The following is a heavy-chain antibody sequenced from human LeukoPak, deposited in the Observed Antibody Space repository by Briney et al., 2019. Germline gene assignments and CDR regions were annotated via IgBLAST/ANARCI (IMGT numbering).Heavy chain of an antibody. CDR1: GGSFSDYY. CDR3: ARDCGGSPLADAFDI. Sequence: PSETLSLTCAVYGGSFSDYYWTWIRQPPGKGLEWIGEINHRGSTHYNPSLKSRVTISVDTSKKQFSLKLSSVTAADTAVYYCARDCGGSPLADAFDIWGQGTMVTVSS. D-gene: IGHD2-21*01. V-gene: IGHV4-34*01. J-gene: IGHJ3*02. CDR2: INHRGST.